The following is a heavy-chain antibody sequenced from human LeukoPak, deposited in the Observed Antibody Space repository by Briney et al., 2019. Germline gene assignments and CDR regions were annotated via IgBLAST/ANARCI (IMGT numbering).Heavy chain of an antibody. CDR1: GFTFSSYG. V-gene: IGHV3-33*01. CDR3: ARALEPYYDFWSGYYTEYYFDY. CDR2: IWYDGSNK. J-gene: IGHJ4*02. Sequence: GGSLRLSCAASGFTFSSYGMHWVRQAPGKGLEWVAVIWYDGSNKYYADSVKGRFTISRDNSKNTLYLQMNSLRAEDTAVYYCARALEPYYDFWSGYYTEYYFDYWGQGTLVTVSS. D-gene: IGHD3-3*01.